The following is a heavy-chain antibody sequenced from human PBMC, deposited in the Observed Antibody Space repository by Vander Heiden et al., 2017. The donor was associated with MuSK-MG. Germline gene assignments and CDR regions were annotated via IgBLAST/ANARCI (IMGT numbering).Heavy chain of an antibody. D-gene: IGHD3-16*01. CDR1: GFTFNSHW. CDR2: INNDGTHT. J-gene: IGHJ4*02. Sequence: EVQLVESGGGLVRPGGSLRLSCAASGFTFNSHWMHWVRQGPGKGLLWVSYINNDGTHTTDADTVKGRFTISRDNAKNTLYLKMNSLRAEDTAVYDCARGGWGSVDYWGQGALVTVSS. V-gene: IGHV3-74*01. CDR3: ARGGWGSVDY.